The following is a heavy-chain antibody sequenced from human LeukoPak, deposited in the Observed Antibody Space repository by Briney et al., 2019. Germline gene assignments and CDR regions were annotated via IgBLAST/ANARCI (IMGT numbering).Heavy chain of an antibody. CDR2: INHSGST. J-gene: IGHJ4*02. CDR1: GGSFSGHY. V-gene: IGHV4-34*01. D-gene: IGHD3-3*01. CDR3: ASGQYYDLWSGYYVD. Sequence: SETLSLICAVYGGSFSGHYWSRIRQPPGKGLEWIGEINHSGSTNYNPSLESRVTISVDTSKNHFSLKLSSVTAADTAVYYCASGQYYDLWSGYYVDWGQGTLVTVSA.